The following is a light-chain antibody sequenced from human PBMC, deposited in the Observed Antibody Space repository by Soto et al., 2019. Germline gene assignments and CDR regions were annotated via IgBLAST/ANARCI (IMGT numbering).Light chain of an antibody. J-gene: IGLJ3*02. CDR3: LLTYSGARV. CDR2: DTN. V-gene: IGLV7-46*01. Sequence: QTVVTQEPSLTVSPGGTVTLTCGSTTGAVTTDHFPYWFQQKPGQAPRTLIYDTNNKYSWTPARFSGSLLGDKAALTLSGAQPEDEADYYCLLTYSGARVFGGGTKVTVL. CDR1: TGAVTTDHF.